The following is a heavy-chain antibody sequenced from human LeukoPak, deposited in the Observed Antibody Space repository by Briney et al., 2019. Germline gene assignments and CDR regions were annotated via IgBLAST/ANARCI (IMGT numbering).Heavy chain of an antibody. V-gene: IGHV3-30-3*01. CDR1: GFTFSSYA. D-gene: IGHD4-17*01. J-gene: IGHJ6*02. CDR2: ISYDGSNK. CDR3: ARETVTTSQDYYYYGMDV. Sequence: GGSLRLSCAASGFTFSSYAMHWARQAPGKGLEWVAVISYDGSNKYYADSVKGRFTISRDNSKNTLYLQMNSLRAEDTAVYYCARETVTTSQDYYYYGMDVWGQGTTVTVSS.